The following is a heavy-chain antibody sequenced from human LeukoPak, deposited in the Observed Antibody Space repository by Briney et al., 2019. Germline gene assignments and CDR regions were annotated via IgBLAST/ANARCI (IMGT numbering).Heavy chain of an antibody. CDR2: INPNSGGT. CDR1: GYTFTGYY. J-gene: IGHJ4*02. CDR3: ARSLVATDASDY. Sequence: EASVKVSCKASGYTFTGYYMHWVRQAPGQGLEWMGWINPNSGGTNYAQKFQGRVTMTRDTSISTAYMELSRLRSDDTAVYYCARSLVATDASDYWGQGTLVTVSS. V-gene: IGHV1-2*02. D-gene: IGHD5-12*01.